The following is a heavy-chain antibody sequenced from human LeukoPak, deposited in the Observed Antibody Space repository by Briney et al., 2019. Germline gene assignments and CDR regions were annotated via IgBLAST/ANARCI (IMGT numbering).Heavy chain of an antibody. CDR2: ISQDGSGK. CDR3: AQFSVGG. V-gene: IGHV3-7*03. D-gene: IGHD3-16*01. CDR1: GFTFSNYW. Sequence: GGSLRLSCGASGFTFSNYWMSWVRQAPGKGLEWVINISQDGSGKNYADSVEGRFTISRDNAKNSLYLQMNSLRAEDTAVYYCAQFSVGGWGQGTLATVSS. J-gene: IGHJ4*02.